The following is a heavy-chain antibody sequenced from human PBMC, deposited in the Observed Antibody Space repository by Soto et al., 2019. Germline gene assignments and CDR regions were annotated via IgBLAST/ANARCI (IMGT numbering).Heavy chain of an antibody. D-gene: IGHD2-2*01. CDR3: GGVPAAILAFDI. CDR2: IYYSGST. Sequence: PSETLSLTCTVSGGSLSRSSYFWGCIRQPPGKGLEWIGSIYYSGSTYYNPSLKSRVTISVDTSKNQFSLKLSSVTAADTAVYYCGGVPAAILAFDIWGQGTMVTVSS. J-gene: IGHJ3*02. CDR1: GGSLSRSSYF. V-gene: IGHV4-39*01.